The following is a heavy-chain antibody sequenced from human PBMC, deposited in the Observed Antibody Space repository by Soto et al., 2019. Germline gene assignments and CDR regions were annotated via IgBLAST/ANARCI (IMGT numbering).Heavy chain of an antibody. CDR1: GFTFRSYA. Sequence: QVQLVESGGGVVHPGRSLRLSCAASGFTFRSYAMHWVRQAPGKGLEWVAVISYDGSNKYYADSVKGRFTISRDNSKNTLYLQMNSLRAEDTAVYYCAREDCSSTSCYHDAFDIWGQGTMVTVSS. CDR2: ISYDGSNK. CDR3: AREDCSSTSCYHDAFDI. V-gene: IGHV3-30-3*01. J-gene: IGHJ3*02. D-gene: IGHD2-2*01.